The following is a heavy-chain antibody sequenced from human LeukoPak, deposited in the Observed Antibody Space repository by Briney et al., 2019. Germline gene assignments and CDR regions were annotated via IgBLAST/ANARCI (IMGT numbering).Heavy chain of an antibody. D-gene: IGHD5-18*01. J-gene: IGHJ4*02. CDR1: GLTFINYA. Sequence: GGSLRLSCAASGLTFINYAMTWVRQAPGKGLEWVSSINSGSAGSTSYADPVRGRSTISRDNSKNTMYLQINKLRAEDTAIYYCVALRYNYGPSAYWGQGTLVIVSS. CDR2: INSGSAGST. V-gene: IGHV3-23*01. CDR3: VALRYNYGPSAY.